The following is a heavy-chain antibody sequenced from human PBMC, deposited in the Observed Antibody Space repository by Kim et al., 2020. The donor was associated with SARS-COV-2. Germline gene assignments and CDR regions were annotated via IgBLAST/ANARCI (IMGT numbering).Heavy chain of an antibody. Sequence: GGSLRLSCAASGFTFIIYLLCGGRHDTGKGRQCVANINEDGSDKDYVDAVTGRFTSSRDNAKNSLYLQMNSLRAEDTAVYYCARDPRGGDGYNSLEFWGQGTLVTVSS. CDR1: GFTFIIYL. D-gene: IGHD2-21*01. CDR3: ARDPRGGDGYNSLEF. CDR2: INEDGSDK. J-gene: IGHJ4*02. V-gene: IGHV3-7*01.